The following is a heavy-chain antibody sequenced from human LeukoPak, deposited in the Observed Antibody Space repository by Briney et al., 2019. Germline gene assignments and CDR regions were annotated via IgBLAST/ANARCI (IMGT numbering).Heavy chain of an antibody. Sequence: GGSLRLSCAASGFTFSSYWMSWVRQAPGKGLEWVSAISGSGGSTYYADSVKGRFTISRDNSKNTLYLQMNSLRAEDTAVYYCAKDHRGYSGYEYDYWGQGTLVTVSS. V-gene: IGHV3-23*01. CDR1: GFTFSSYW. CDR2: ISGSGGST. J-gene: IGHJ4*02. CDR3: AKDHRGYSGYEYDY. D-gene: IGHD5-12*01.